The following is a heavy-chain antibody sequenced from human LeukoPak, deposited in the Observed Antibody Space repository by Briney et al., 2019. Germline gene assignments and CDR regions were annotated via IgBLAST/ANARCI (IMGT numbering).Heavy chain of an antibody. Sequence: SETLSLTCAVSGGSINSGGYSWSWIRQPPGKGLEWIGYIYHSGSTYYNPSLKSRVTISVDRSKNQFSLKLSSVTAADTAVYYCARRMTTVTTYYFDYWGQGTLVTVSS. D-gene: IGHD4-4*01. V-gene: IGHV4-30-2*01. CDR3: ARRMTTVTTYYFDY. CDR1: GGSINSGGYS. CDR2: IYHSGST. J-gene: IGHJ4*02.